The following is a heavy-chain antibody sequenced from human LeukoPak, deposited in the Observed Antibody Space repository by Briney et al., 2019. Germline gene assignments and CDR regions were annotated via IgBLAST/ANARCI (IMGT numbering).Heavy chain of an antibody. CDR2: IKQDGSEK. CDR1: GFTFSSYW. J-gene: IGHJ4*02. CDR3: TRDRNTDFWSGYYTNYFDY. V-gene: IGHV3-7*01. D-gene: IGHD3-3*01. Sequence: GGSLRLSCAASGFTFSSYWMSWVRQAPGKGLEWVANIKQDGSEKYYVDSVKGRFTISRDNAKNSLYLQMNSLRAEDTAVYYCTRDRNTDFWSGYYTNYFDYWGQGTLVTVSS.